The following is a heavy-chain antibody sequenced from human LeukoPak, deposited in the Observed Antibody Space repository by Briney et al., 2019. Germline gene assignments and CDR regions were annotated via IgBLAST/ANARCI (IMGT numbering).Heavy chain of an antibody. D-gene: IGHD3-16*02. CDR3: ARGSMITFGGVIVPFDY. V-gene: IGHV4-59*01. CDR2: IYYSGST. Sequence: KPSETLSFTCTVSGGSISSYYWSWIRQPPGKGLEWIGYIYYSGSTNYNPSLKSRVTISVDTSKNQFSLKLSSVTAADTAVYYCARGSMITFGGVIVPFDYWGQGTLVTVSS. CDR1: GGSISSYY. J-gene: IGHJ4*02.